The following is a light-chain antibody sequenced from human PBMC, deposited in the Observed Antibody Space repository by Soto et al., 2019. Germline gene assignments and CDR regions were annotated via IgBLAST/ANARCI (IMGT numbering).Light chain of an antibody. CDR2: EIN. V-gene: IGLV2-8*01. CDR1: SSDVGAYDY. CDR3: SSFAGSNNFPYV. J-gene: IGLJ1*01. Sequence: QSVLTQPPSASGSPGQSVTISCTGTSSDVGAYDYVSWYQQHPGKAPKLMIYEINKRPSGVPDRFSGSKSGNTASPTVSGLQAEDEADYYCSSFAGSNNFPYVFGTGTKVTVL.